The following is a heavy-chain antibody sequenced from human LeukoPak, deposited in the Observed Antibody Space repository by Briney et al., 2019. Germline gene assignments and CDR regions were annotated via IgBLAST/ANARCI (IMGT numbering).Heavy chain of an antibody. CDR1: GYTFTSYD. J-gene: IGHJ4*02. Sequence: ASVKVSCKASGYTFTSYDINWVRQATGQGLEWMGWMNPNSGNTGYAQKFQGRVTMTRNTSISTAYMELSRLRSDDTAVYYCARAERGVIVVAPFDYWGQGTLVTVSS. CDR3: ARAERGVIVVAPFDY. V-gene: IGHV1-8*01. CDR2: MNPNSGNT. D-gene: IGHD2/OR15-2a*01.